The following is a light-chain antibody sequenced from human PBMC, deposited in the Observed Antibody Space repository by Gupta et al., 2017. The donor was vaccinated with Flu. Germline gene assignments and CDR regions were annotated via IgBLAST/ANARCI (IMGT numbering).Light chain of an antibody. CDR2: GNS. V-gene: IGLV1-40*01. Sequence: QSVLTQPPSVSGAPGQGVPISCTGSSSNIGAGYDVHWYQQLPGTAPKLLIYGNSKRPSGVPDRFSGSKSGTSASLAITGLQAEDEADYYCQSYDSSLSVVFGGGTKLTVL. CDR1: SSNIGAGYD. CDR3: QSYDSSLSVV. J-gene: IGLJ2*01.